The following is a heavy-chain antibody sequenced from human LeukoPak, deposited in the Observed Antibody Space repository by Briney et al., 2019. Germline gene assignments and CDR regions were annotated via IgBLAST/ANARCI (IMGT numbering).Heavy chain of an antibody. V-gene: IGHV1-2*02. J-gene: IGHJ5*02. CDR2: INPNSGGT. D-gene: IGHD2-21*02. Sequence: ASVKVSCKASGYSFTGYYIHLVRQAPGHGLEWMGWINPNSGGTKYEQKFQGRVTMTRDTSISTGYLEVRSDDAAVYSWARGLDVVVTAMSSDLLGQGTLVTVSS. CDR3: ARGLDVVVTAMSSDL. CDR1: GYSFTGYY.